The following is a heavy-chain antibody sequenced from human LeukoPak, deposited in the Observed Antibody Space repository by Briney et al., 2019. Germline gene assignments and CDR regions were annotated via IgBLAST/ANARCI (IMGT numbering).Heavy chain of an antibody. CDR2: IYYSGST. V-gene: IGHV4-39*01. CDR1: GGSISSSSYY. J-gene: IGHJ5*02. Sequence: SETLSLTCTVSGGSISSSSYYWGWIRQPPGKGLEWIRSIYYSGSTYYNPSLKSRVTISVDTSKNQFSLKLSSVTAADTAVYYCARLRDWFDPWGQGTLVTVSS. CDR3: ARLRDWFDP.